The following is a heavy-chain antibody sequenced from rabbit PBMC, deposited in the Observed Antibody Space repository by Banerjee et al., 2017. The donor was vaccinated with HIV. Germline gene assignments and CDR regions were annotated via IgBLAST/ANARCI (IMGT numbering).Heavy chain of an antibody. Sequence: QSLEESGGGLVKPGGTLTLTCKASGIDFSSYYYMCWVRQAPGKGLEWIACIYTGSSTTYYANWAKGRFTISKTSSTTVTLQMTSLTAADTATYFCARNNATGTTYDLWGPGTLVTVS. D-gene: IGHD7-1*01. J-gene: IGHJ4*01. CDR3: ARNNATGTTYDL. CDR1: GIDFSSYYY. V-gene: IGHV1S40*01. CDR2: IYTGSSTT.